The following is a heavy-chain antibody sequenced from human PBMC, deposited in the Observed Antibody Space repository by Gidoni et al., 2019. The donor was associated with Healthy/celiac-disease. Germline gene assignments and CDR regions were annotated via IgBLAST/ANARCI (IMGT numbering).Heavy chain of an antibody. CDR1: GFHFSSYA. J-gene: IGHJ4*02. D-gene: IGHD6-13*01. CDR3: AKRVDGSWHYDY. Sequence: EVQLLESGGGLVQPGGSLRLSCAASGFHFSSYAMSWVRQAPGKGLEWVSAISGSGGSTYYADSVKGRFTISRDNSKNTLYLQMNSLRAEDTAVYYCAKRVDGSWHYDYWGQGTLVTVSS. V-gene: IGHV3-23*01. CDR2: ISGSGGST.